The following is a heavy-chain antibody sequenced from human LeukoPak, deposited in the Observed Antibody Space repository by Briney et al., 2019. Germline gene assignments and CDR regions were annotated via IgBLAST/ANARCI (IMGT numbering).Heavy chain of an antibody. V-gene: IGHV1-18*01. Sequence: ASVKVSCKASGYTFTSYGISWVRQAPGQGLEWMGWISAYNGNTNYAQKFQGRVTITADESTSTAYMELSSLRSEDTAVYYCARGRATVTLFDYWGQGTLVTVSS. J-gene: IGHJ4*02. CDR3: ARGRATVTLFDY. CDR1: GYTFTSYG. D-gene: IGHD4-17*01. CDR2: ISAYNGNT.